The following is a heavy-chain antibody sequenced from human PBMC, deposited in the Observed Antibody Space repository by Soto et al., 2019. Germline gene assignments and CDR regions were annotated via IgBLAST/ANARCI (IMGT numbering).Heavy chain of an antibody. CDR3: ARRTRPYYYGSGSYLFDP. V-gene: IGHV4-34*01. J-gene: IGHJ5*02. CDR2: INHSGSS. D-gene: IGHD3-10*01. CDR1: GGTFSGYS. Sequence: SETLSLTCAVSGGTFSGYSWTWIRQTPGKGLQWIGQINHSGSSIYNPSLKNRVTISTMSNNKFSLELSSVTAADTAVYYCARRTRPYYYGSGSYLFDPWGQGTLVTVSS.